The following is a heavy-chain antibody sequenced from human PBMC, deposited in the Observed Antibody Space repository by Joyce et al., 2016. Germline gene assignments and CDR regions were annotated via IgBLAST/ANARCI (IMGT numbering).Heavy chain of an antibody. CDR3: ARDFSMIIDVFEL. V-gene: IGHV4-39*07. CDR2: LQEATTT. CDR1: GDSINNGDYY. Sequence: QVQLQESGPGLVKPSETLSLTCTVSGDSINNGDYYWAWLRQPPGKGLEWSGSLQEATTTYYNPSLKSRMFMSVDTSKNQFSLKVDSVTAADTAVYYCARDFSMIIDVFELWGLGTLVTVSS. J-gene: IGHJ3*01. D-gene: IGHD3-22*01.